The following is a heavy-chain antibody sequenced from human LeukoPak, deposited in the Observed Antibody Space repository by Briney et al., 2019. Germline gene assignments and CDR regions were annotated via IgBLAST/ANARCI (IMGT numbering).Heavy chain of an antibody. V-gene: IGHV2-5*01. CDR3: VFRPDGGYHFDS. CDR2: IYWNDHK. D-gene: IGHD3-22*01. CDR1: GFSLSTGGVG. Sequence: VSGPTLVNPTQTLTLTCTFSGFSLSTGGVGVGWIRQPPGKALEWLALIYWNDHKTYRSSLENRLTITKDTSKNLVVLTMTNMDPVDTATFYCVFRPDGGYHFDSWGQGTLVTVSS. J-gene: IGHJ4*02.